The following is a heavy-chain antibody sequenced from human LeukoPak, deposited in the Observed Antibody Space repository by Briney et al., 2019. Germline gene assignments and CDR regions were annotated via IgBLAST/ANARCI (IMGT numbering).Heavy chain of an antibody. CDR3: ARDSAYSGSYDY. CDR2: IYTSGST. J-gene: IGHJ4*02. D-gene: IGHD6-6*01. Sequence: SETLSLTCTVSGGSISSYYWSWIRQPAGKGLEWIGRIYTSGSTNYNPSLKSRVTMSVDTSKNQFSLKLSSVTAADTAVYYCARDSAYSGSYDYWGRETLVTVSS. V-gene: IGHV4-4*07. CDR1: GGSISSYY.